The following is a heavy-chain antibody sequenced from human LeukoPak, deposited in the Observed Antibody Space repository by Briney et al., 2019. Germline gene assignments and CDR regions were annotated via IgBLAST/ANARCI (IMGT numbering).Heavy chain of an antibody. CDR1: GFTFSSYG. J-gene: IGHJ5*02. V-gene: IGHV3-30*02. CDR3: AKEAVPVAMLAVSSWFDP. Sequence: GGSLRLSCAPSGFTFSSYGMHWVRQAPGKGLEWVAFIRYDGSNKYYADSVKGRFTISRDNSKNTQSLQMNSLRAEDTAVYYCAKEAVPVAMLAVSSWFDPWGQGTLVTVSS. D-gene: IGHD2-2*01. CDR2: IRYDGSNK.